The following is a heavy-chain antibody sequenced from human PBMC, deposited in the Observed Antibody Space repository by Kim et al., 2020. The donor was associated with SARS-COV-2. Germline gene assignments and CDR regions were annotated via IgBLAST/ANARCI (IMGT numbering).Heavy chain of an antibody. CDR3: AKRYSGSRSGTWYYYGMDI. CDR2: ISGSGGST. J-gene: IGHJ6*02. CDR1: GFTFTSYA. Sequence: GGSLRLSCAASGFTFTSYAMAWVRQAPGKGLEWASAISGSGGSTYYADSVKGRFTISRDNSKNTLYLQMNSLRAEDTAVYYCAKRYSGSRSGTWYYYGMDIWGQGTTVRVSS. D-gene: IGHD1-26*01. V-gene: IGHV3-23*01.